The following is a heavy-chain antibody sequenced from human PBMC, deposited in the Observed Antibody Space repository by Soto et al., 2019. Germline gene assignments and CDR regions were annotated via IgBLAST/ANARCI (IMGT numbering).Heavy chain of an antibody. V-gene: IGHV4-4*07. J-gene: IGHJ4*02. D-gene: IGHD1-26*01. CDR3: ARGSLGPDF. CDR2: IFPTGST. CDR1: SGSISNYY. Sequence: QVQLQESGPGLVKPSETLSLTCTVSSGSISNYYWSWIRQPAGKGLEWIGRIFPTGSTDYNPSLKSRVPMSFDTSKNQFSLKLNSVTAADTAVYYCARGSLGPDFWGQGTLVTVSS.